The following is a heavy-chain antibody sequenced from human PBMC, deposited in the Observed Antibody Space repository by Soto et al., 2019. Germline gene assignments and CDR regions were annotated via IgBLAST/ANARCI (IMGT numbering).Heavy chain of an antibody. Sequence: QVQLVQSGAEVKKPGSSVKVSCKASGGTFSSYPISWVRQAPGQGLEWMGRIIPILGIANYAQKFQGRVTITADKSTSTAYMELSSLRSEDTAVYYCASSYYYDSSGYRYFDYWGQGTLVTVSS. V-gene: IGHV1-69*02. J-gene: IGHJ4*02. CDR3: ASSYYYDSSGYRYFDY. D-gene: IGHD3-22*01. CDR1: GGTFSSYP. CDR2: IIPILGIA.